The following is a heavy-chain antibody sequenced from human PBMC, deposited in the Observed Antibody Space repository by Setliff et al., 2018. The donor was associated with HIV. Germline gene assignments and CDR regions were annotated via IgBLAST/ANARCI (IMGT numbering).Heavy chain of an antibody. D-gene: IGHD1-26*01. Sequence: GESLKISCAASGFSNSALHWVRQAPGKGLEWVGRIRSRANNYATEYGASVKGRFIISRDDSKNMAYLQMNSLRTEDTAIYYCTRHRGSFDYWGLGTLVTVSS. CDR2: IRSRANNYAT. J-gene: IGHJ4*02. CDR1: GFSNSA. V-gene: IGHV3-73*01. CDR3: TRHRGSFDY.